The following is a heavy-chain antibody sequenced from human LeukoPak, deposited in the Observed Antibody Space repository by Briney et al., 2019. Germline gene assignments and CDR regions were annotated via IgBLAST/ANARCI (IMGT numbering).Heavy chain of an antibody. CDR2: IYHSGST. CDR3: ARSGYSYGHDAFDI. D-gene: IGHD5-18*01. CDR1: GGSISSGGYS. V-gene: IGHV4-30-2*02. Sequence: SQTLSLTCAVSGGSISSGGYSWSWIRQPPGKGLEWIGYIYHSGSTYYNPSPKSRVTISVDTSKNQFSLKLSSVTAADTAVYYCARSGYSYGHDAFDIWGQGTMVTVSS. J-gene: IGHJ3*02.